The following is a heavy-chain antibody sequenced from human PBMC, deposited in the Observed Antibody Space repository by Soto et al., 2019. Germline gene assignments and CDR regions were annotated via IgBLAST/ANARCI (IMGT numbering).Heavy chain of an antibody. CDR2: TRNKANSYTT. V-gene: IGHV3-72*01. D-gene: IGHD5-12*01. CDR1: GFTFSDHY. Sequence: GGSLRLSCAASGFTFSDHYMDWVRQAPGKGLEWVGRTRNKANSYTTEYAASVKGRFTISRDDSKNSLYLQMNSLKTEDTAVYYCARGGYSGYDAFDIWGQGTMVTVSS. J-gene: IGHJ3*02. CDR3: ARGGYSGYDAFDI.